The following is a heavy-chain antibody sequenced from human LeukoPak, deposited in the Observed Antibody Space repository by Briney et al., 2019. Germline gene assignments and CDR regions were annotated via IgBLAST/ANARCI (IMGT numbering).Heavy chain of an antibody. Sequence: ASVKVSCKASGYTFTDYHIHWMRQVSGQGLEWMGWISCQTGVTRYAQKFEGRITVARDTSITTGFMELSGLTSDDTAMYFWARDKTVDVSAYFDFWGEGTLVDVSS. CDR2: ISCQTGVT. J-gene: IGHJ4*02. D-gene: IGHD1-1*01. V-gene: IGHV1-2*02. CDR1: GYTFTDYH. CDR3: ARDKTVDVSAYFDF.